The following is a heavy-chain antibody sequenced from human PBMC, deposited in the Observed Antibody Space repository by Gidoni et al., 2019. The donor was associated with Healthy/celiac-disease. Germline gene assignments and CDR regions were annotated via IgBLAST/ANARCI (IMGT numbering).Heavy chain of an antibody. CDR3: TTSPYYGSGEDYYYGMDV. J-gene: IGHJ6*02. V-gene: IGHV3-15*01. Sequence: VQLVESGGGLVQPGGSLRLSCAASGFPFRNAWLTWVRQAPGKGLEWVGRIKSKTDGGTTDYAAPVKGRFTISRDDSKNTLYLQMNSLKTEDTAVYYCTTSPYYGSGEDYYYGMDVWGQGTTVTVSS. CDR2: IKSKTDGGTT. D-gene: IGHD3-10*01. CDR1: GFPFRNAW.